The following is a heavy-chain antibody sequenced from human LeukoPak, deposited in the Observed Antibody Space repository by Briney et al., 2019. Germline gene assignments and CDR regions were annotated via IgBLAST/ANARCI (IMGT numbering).Heavy chain of an antibody. D-gene: IGHD2-15*01. CDR3: ARDSHSVDTATPRGFDP. Sequence: KASETLSLTYTVSGDSISSYFWSWIRQPPGKGLEWIGYFHDSGSANYNPSLKSRITMSVDTSKNQFSLKLRSVTAADTAVYYCARDSHSVDTATPRGFDPWGQGTLVTVSS. CDR2: FHDSGSA. J-gene: IGHJ5*02. CDR1: GDSISSYF. V-gene: IGHV4-59*01.